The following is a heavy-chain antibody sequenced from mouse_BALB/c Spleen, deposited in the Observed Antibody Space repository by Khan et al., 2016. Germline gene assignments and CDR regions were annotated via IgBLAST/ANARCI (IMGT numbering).Heavy chain of an antibody. V-gene: IGHV5-12-1*01. CDR1: GFAFSSYD. D-gene: IGHD4-1*02. J-gene: IGHJ2*01. CDR2: ISSGGGST. CDR3: ARLQLGRYYFDY. Sequence: EVELVESGGGLVKPGGSLKLSCAASGFAFSSYDMSWVRQTPEKRLEWVAYISSGGGSTYYPDTVKGRFTISRDNAKNTLYLQMSSLKSEDTAMYYCARLQLGRYYFDYWGQGTTLTVSS.